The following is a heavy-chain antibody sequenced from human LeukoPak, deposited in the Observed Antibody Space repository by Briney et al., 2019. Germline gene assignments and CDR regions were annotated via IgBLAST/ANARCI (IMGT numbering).Heavy chain of an antibody. CDR1: GFTLSSSA. Sequence: GRSLRLSCAASGFTLSSSAMHWVRRAPGKGLEWVAVISYDESNKYYADSVKGRFTISRDNSKNTLYLQMNSLRAEDTAVYYCARGTDTKPFWSGYWVDVWGQGTTVTVSS. J-gene: IGHJ6*02. CDR2: ISYDESNK. CDR3: ARGTDTKPFWSGYWVDV. V-gene: IGHV3-30*03. D-gene: IGHD3-3*01.